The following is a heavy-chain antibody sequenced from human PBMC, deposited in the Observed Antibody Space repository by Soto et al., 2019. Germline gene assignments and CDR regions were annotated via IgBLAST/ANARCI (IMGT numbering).Heavy chain of an antibody. V-gene: IGHV3-13*01. CDR1: GFTLSSYD. Sequence: EVQLVESGGGLVQPGGSLRLSCAASGFTLSSYDIHWVRQATGEGLAWVSGIGSGGDTHYADSVKGRFIISREDGKNSLYLQMNNLRVGDTAVYYCTRKTPPTGMEVWGQGAKVTASS. CDR3: TRKTPPTGMEV. CDR2: IGSGGDT. D-gene: IGHD3-9*01. J-gene: IGHJ6*02.